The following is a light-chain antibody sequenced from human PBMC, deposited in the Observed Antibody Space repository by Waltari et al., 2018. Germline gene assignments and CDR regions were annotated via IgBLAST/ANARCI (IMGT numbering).Light chain of an antibody. CDR1: KLEDKY. V-gene: IGLV3-1*01. J-gene: IGLJ2*01. Sequence: QPPSVSVSPGQTATITCSGDKLEDKYASWYQQRPGQSPVLVIYQDNRRPSGIPERFSGSTSGNTATLTISGTQAMDEADYYCQAWDRNTYVVFGGGTKVTVL. CDR2: QDN. CDR3: QAWDRNTYVV.